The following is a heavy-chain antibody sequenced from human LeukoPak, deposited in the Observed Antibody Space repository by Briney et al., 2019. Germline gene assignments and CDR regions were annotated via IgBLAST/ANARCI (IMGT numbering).Heavy chain of an antibody. CDR1: GFTFRIYW. CDR3: ALSETGDSRGYDAFDI. J-gene: IGHJ3*02. Sequence: TGGSLRLSCAASGFTFRIYWMHWVRQAPGKGLVWVSRINSDGSSTNYADSVKGRFTISRANAKNTLYLQMTSLRAEDTAVYYCALSETGDSRGYDAFDIWGQGTMVTVSS. V-gene: IGHV3-74*01. D-gene: IGHD3-22*01. CDR2: INSDGSST.